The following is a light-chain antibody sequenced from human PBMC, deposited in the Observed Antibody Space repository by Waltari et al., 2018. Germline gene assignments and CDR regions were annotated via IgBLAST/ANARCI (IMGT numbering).Light chain of an antibody. Sequence: EVLLTQSPASLSVSPGDAVTLSCTASESVGTDVAWYRHKPGQPPRLLIYCGSTRATGVPARISGSGSGTDFSLTISSLESEDFAFYYCQQSRQWPRRTFGQGTKLE. CDR3: QQSRQWPRRT. CDR2: CGS. V-gene: IGKV3D-15*01. CDR1: ESVGTD. J-gene: IGKJ2*01.